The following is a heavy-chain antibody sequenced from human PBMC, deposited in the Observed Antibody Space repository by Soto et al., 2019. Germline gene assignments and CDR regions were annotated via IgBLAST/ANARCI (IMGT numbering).Heavy chain of an antibody. CDR1: GGTFSSYT. J-gene: IGHJ4*02. Sequence: SVKVSCKASGGTFSSYTISWVRQAPGQGLEWMGRIIPILGIANYAQKFQGRVTITTDKSTSTAYMELSSLRSEDTAVYYCARDLGYYGSGSYYKGVFDYWGQGTLVTVSS. CDR2: IIPILGIA. V-gene: IGHV1-69*04. D-gene: IGHD3-10*01. CDR3: ARDLGYYGSGSYYKGVFDY.